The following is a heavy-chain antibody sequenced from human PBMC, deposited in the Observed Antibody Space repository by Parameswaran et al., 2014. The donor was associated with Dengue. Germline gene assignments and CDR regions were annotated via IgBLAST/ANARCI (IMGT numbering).Heavy chain of an antibody. Sequence: ASVKVSCKASGYTFTSYDINWVRQATGQGLEWMGWMNPNSGNTGYAQKFQGRVTMTRNTSISTAYMELSSLRSEDTAVYYCARTYSNSGGYYGMDVWGQGTTVTVSS. V-gene: IGHV1-8*01. D-gene: IGHD6-6*01. CDR1: GYTFTSYD. J-gene: IGHJ6*02. CDR2: MNPNSGNT. CDR3: ARTYSNSGGYYGMDV.